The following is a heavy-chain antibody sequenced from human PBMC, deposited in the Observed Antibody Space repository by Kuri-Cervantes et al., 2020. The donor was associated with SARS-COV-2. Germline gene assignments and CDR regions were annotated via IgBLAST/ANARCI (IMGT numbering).Heavy chain of an antibody. CDR3: ARDPNANHNNWFDP. J-gene: IGHJ5*02. D-gene: IGHD4/OR15-4a*01. CDR1: GFTFSSYA. CDR2: ISYDGSNK. V-gene: IGHV3-30-3*01. Sequence: GGSLRLSCAASGFTFSSYAMHWVRQAPGKGLEWVAVISYDGSNKYYADSVKGRFTISRDNSMNTLYLQMNSLRAEDTAVYYCARDPNANHNNWFDPWGQGTLVTVSS.